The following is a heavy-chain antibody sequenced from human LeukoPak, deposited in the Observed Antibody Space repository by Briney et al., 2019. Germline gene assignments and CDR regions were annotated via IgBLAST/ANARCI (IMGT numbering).Heavy chain of an antibody. V-gene: IGHV4-61*01. CDR1: GGSVSSGSYY. CDR3: ARVTSSGWYFDY. CDR2: IYYSGST. J-gene: IGHJ4*02. D-gene: IGHD6-25*01. Sequence: PSETRTLSCTVSGGSVSSGSYYWTWIRQPPGKGLECIGYIYYSGSTNYNPSLKSRVTISLDTSKNQFSLKLSSVTAADTAVYYCARVTSSGWYFDYWGQGTLVTVSS.